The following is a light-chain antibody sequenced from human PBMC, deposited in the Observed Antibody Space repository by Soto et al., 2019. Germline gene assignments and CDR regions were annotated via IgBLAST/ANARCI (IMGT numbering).Light chain of an antibody. CDR3: QQYNNWPQT. J-gene: IGKJ1*01. CDR2: GTS. CDR1: QSVSTH. Sequence: EIVMAQSPATLSVSPGEGATLSCRASQSVSTHLAWYQQIPGQAPRLLIYGTSTRAADVPARFSGGGSGTEFTLTISSLQSEDFAEYHCQQYNNWPQTFGQGTKVDIK. V-gene: IGKV3-15*01.